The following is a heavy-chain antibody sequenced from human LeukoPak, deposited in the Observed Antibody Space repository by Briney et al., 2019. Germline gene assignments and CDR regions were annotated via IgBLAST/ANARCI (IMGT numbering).Heavy chain of an antibody. J-gene: IGHJ6*02. D-gene: IGHD2-15*01. CDR1: GGTFSSYT. V-gene: IGHV1-69*02. Sequence: SVKVSCKASGGTFSSYTISWVRQAPGQGLEWMGRIIPILGIANYAQKFQGRVTITADKSTSTAYMELSSLRSEDTAVYYCARGVVAATIYYYHYGMDVWGQGTTVTVSS. CDR2: IIPILGIA. CDR3: ARGVVAATIYYYHYGMDV.